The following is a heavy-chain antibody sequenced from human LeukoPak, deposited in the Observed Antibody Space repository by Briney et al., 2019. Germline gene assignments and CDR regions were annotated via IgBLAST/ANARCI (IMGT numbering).Heavy chain of an antibody. D-gene: IGHD3-3*01. V-gene: IGHV3-7*01. CDR3: ARGGSDFWSGYLDY. CDR1: GFTFSSYW. CDR2: IKQDGSEK. Sequence: PGGSLRLSCAASGFTFSSYWMSWVRQAPGKGLEWVANIKQDGSEKYYVDSVKGRFTISRDNAKNSLYLQMNSLRAEDTAVYYCARGGSDFWSGYLDYWGQGTLVTVSS. J-gene: IGHJ4*02.